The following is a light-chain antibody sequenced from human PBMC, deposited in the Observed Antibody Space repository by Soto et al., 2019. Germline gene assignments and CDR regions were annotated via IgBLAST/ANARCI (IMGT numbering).Light chain of an antibody. J-gene: IGLJ2*01. CDR2: EVN. V-gene: IGLV2-23*02. CDR1: SSDVGSYNL. Sequence: QSVLPQPASVSGSPGQSITISCTVTSSDVGSYNLVAWYQQHPGKVPKLMIYEVNKRSSGVSTRFTGSKSGNTASLTISGLQAEDEADYYSCSFAGRTTLVFGGGTKVTVL. CDR3: CSFAGRTTLV.